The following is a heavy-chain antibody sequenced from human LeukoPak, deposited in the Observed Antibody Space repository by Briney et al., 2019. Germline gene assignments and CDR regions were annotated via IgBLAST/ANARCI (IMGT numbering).Heavy chain of an antibody. V-gene: IGHV5-51*01. J-gene: IGHJ4*02. Sequence: GESLKISCKGSGYSFTSYWIGWVRQMPGKGLEWMGIIYPGDSDTRYSPSFQGQVTISADKSISTAYLQWSSLKASDTAMYYCARRGRMVRGVYGPFDYWGQGTLVTVSS. CDR2: IYPGDSDT. CDR3: ARRGRMVRGVYGPFDY. CDR1: GYSFTSYW. D-gene: IGHD3-10*01.